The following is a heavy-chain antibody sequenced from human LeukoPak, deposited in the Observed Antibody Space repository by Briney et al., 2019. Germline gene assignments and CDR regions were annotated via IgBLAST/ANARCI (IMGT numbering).Heavy chain of an antibody. V-gene: IGHV3-23*01. D-gene: IGHD6-19*01. J-gene: IGHJ4*02. Sequence: GGSLRLSCAASGFTFSSYAMSWVRQAPGKGLEWVSAISGSGGSTYYADSVKGRFTISRDKSKNTLYLQMNSLRAEDTAVYYCARLSDSSGCDYWGQGTLVTVSS. CDR3: ARLSDSSGCDY. CDR2: ISGSGGST. CDR1: GFTFSSYA.